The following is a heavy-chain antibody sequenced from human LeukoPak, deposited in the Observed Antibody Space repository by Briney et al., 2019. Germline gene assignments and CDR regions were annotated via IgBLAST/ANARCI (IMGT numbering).Heavy chain of an antibody. V-gene: IGHV3-23*01. CDR3: AKEGTTVAGNTWSDP. Sequence: GGSLRLSCSASGFTFSSYAMCWVRQAPGKGLEWVSILGIDGHTTYYADSVKGRFTISRDNSKNTLYLQMNSLRDEDTAVYYCAKEGTTVAGNTWSDPWGQGTLVAVSS. CDR2: LGIDGHTT. J-gene: IGHJ5*02. D-gene: IGHD6-19*01. CDR1: GFTFSSYA.